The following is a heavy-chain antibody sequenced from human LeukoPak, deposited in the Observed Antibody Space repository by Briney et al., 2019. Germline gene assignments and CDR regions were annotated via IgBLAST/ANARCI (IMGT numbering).Heavy chain of an antibody. D-gene: IGHD6-19*01. CDR2: INANSGTT. CDR1: GFAFSFYA. Sequence: PGGSLRLSCAASGFAFSFYAMSWLRQPPGKGLGWVSTINANSGTTSYAASVRGRFTISRDNSKNTLYLQVNTLRADDTATYYCAKPISGGLALTADWFHPWGQGTLVVVSS. CDR3: AKPISGGLALTADWFHP. V-gene: IGHV3-23*01. J-gene: IGHJ5*01.